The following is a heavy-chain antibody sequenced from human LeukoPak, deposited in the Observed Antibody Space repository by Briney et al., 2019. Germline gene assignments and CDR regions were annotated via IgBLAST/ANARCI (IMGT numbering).Heavy chain of an antibody. CDR2: IKPDGSET. CDR3: ARDFD. CDR1: GFTFSGNW. Sequence: PGGSLRLSCSASGFTFSGNWMTWVRQAPGKGLEWVANIKPDGSETFYVDSVKGRYTISRDNAKNSLYLQMNSLKDEDTAVYYCARDFDWGQGTLVTVSS. V-gene: IGHV3-7*04. J-gene: IGHJ4*02.